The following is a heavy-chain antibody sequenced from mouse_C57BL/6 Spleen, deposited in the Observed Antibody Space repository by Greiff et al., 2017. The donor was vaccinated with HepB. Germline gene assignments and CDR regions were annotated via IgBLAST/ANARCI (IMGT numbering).Heavy chain of an antibody. D-gene: IGHD1-1*01. CDR3: ARYGTRYYGSSPFDY. V-gene: IGHV1-50*01. CDR1: GYTFTSYW. Sequence: VQLQQPGAELVKPGASVKLSCKASGYTFTSYWMQWVKQRPGQGLEWIGEIDPSDSYTNYNQKFKGKATLTVDTSSSTAYMQLSSLTSEDSAVYYCARYGTRYYGSSPFDYWGQGTTLTVSS. CDR2: IDPSDSYT. J-gene: IGHJ2*01.